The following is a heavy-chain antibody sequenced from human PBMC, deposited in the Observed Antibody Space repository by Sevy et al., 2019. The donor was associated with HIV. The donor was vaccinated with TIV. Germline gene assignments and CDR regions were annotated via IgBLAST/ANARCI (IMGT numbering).Heavy chain of an antibody. Sequence: GGSLRLSCAASGFSFSTYWMHWVRQAPGKGLEWVANIKQDESEKYYVASVKGRFTISRDNAKNSVYLEMNSLRTEDTAIYYCAKGNSGSFDYWGQGTLVTVSS. CDR1: GFSFSTYW. D-gene: IGHD3-22*01. V-gene: IGHV3-7*01. CDR3: AKGNSGSFDY. CDR2: IKQDESEK. J-gene: IGHJ4*02.